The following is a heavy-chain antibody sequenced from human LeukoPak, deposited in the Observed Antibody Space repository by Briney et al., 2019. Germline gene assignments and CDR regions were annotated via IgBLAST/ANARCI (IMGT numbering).Heavy chain of an antibody. Sequence: KAGGSLRLSCAASRFTFSTYSMNWVRQAPGKGLEWFSSISSSGSYIYSTDSLKGRFTISRDNAKNSLYLQMNSLRAEDTAVYYCARALTVAGTDWYFDLWGRGTLVTVSS. D-gene: IGHD6-19*01. CDR3: ARALTVAGTDWYFDL. V-gene: IGHV3-21*01. CDR2: ISSSGSYI. J-gene: IGHJ2*01. CDR1: RFTFSTYS.